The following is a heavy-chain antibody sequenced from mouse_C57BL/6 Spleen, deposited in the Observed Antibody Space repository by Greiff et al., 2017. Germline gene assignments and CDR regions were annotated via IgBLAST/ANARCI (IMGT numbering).Heavy chain of an antibody. CDR3: ASHYYGSSPGYFDV. CDR1: GYTFTSYW. Sequence: VQLQQPGAELVKPGASVKMSCKASGYTFTSYWITWVKQRPGQGLEWIGDIYPGSGSTNYNEKFKSKATLTVDTSSSTAYMQLSSLTSEDTAVYYCASHYYGSSPGYFDVWGKGTTVTVSS. CDR2: IYPGSGST. V-gene: IGHV1-55*01. J-gene: IGHJ1*03. D-gene: IGHD1-1*01.